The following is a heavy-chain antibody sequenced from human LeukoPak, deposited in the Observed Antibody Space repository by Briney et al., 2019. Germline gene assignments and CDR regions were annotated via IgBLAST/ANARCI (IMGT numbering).Heavy chain of an antibody. J-gene: IGHJ3*02. CDR1: GFTFSSCS. Sequence: GGSLRLSCAASGFTFSSCSMNWVRQAPGKGLEWVSSISGSTSYIYYADSVKGRFTISRDNAKNSLYLQMNSLRAEDTAVYYCARDWEGDIWGQGTMVTVSS. CDR3: ARDWEGDI. V-gene: IGHV3-21*01. CDR2: ISGSTSYI. D-gene: IGHD1-26*01.